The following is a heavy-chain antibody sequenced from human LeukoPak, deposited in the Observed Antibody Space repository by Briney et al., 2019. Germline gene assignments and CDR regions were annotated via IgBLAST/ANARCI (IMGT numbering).Heavy chain of an antibody. V-gene: IGHV4-39*01. CDR1: GGSISSSSYY. Sequence: SETLSLTCTVSGGSISSSSYYWGWIRQPPGKGLEWIGSIYYSGSTYYNPSLKSRVTISVDTSKNQFSLKLSSVTAADTAVYYCARGGTHIYYYYYMDVWGKGTTVTVSS. CDR2: IYYSGST. D-gene: IGHD2-21*01. J-gene: IGHJ6*03. CDR3: ARGGTHIYYYYYMDV.